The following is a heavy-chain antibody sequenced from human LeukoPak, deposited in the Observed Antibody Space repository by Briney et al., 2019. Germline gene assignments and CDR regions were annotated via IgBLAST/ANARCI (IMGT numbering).Heavy chain of an antibody. CDR3: ARDRGGSTVTYYYYMDV. CDR2: IYHSGST. Sequence: SETLSLTCTVSGGSISSGGYYWSWIRQPPGKGLEWIGYIYHSGSTYYNPSLKSRVTMSVDTSKNQFSLRLSSVTAADTAVYYCARDRGGSTVTYYYYMDVWGKGTSVTVSS. D-gene: IGHD4-11*01. V-gene: IGHV4-30-2*01. CDR1: GGSISSGGYY. J-gene: IGHJ6*03.